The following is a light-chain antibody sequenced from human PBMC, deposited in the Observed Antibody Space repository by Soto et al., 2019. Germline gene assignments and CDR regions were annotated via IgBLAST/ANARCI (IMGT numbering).Light chain of an antibody. CDR2: GAS. Sequence: ENVLTQFPGTLSLSPGDRATLSCRAIQQSSSGSLAWYRQKPGQAPRLLIYGASTRATGIPARFSGSGSGTEFTLTISSLQSGDFAVYYCQQYNNWPPITFGQGTRLEIK. CDR1: QQSSSG. CDR3: QQYNNWPPIT. V-gene: IGKV3-15*01. J-gene: IGKJ5*01.